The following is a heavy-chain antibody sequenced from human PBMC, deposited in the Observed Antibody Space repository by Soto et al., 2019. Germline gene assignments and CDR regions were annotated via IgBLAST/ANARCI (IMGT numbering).Heavy chain of an antibody. V-gene: IGHV1-18*01. CDR3: ARGMVRGINYYFAY. CDR1: AYTFTSYV. CDR2: ISTYNDNT. J-gene: IGHJ4*02. D-gene: IGHD3-10*01. Sequence: QVQLVQSGAEVKKPGASVKVSCTASAYTFTSYVISWVRQAPGQGLEWMGWISTYNDNTNYAQKFQGRLTMTTDTPTSTAYRELRSLRSDDTAVYYCARGMVRGINYYFAYWGQGTLVTVSS.